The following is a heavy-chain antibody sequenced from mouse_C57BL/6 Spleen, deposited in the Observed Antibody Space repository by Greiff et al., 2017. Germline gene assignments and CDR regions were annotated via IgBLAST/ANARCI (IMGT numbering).Heavy chain of an antibody. CDR1: GYTFTDYY. V-gene: IGHV1-19*01. J-gene: IGHJ4*01. CDR2: INPYNGGT. D-gene: IGHD2-1*01. CDR3: ARLLWNYYAMDY. Sequence: VQLQQSGPVLVKPGASVKMSCKASGYTFTDYYMNWVKQSHGKSLEWIGVINPYNGGTSYNQKFKGKATLTVDKSSSTAYMELNSLTSEDSAVYYCARLLWNYYAMDYWGQGTSVTVSS.